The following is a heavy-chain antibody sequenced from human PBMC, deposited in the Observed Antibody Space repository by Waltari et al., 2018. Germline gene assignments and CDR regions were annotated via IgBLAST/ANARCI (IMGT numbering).Heavy chain of an antibody. CDR3: AKDGGGGETYYKHRYFDF. J-gene: IGHJ4*02. D-gene: IGHD1-26*01. V-gene: IGHV3-30*18. Sequence: QVQLVESGGGVVQPGRSLRLSCAASGFTFTDYAIHWLRHAPGKGTEWVAIVSYVGKTKYYADSVKGRCTISRDNSKNTLYLDMNSLRAEDTALYYCAKDGGGGETYYKHRYFDFWGQGTLVSGSS. CDR1: GFTFTDYA. CDR2: VSYVGKTK.